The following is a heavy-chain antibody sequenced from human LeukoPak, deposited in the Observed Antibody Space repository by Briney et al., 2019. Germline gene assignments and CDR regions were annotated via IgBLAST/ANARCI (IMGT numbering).Heavy chain of an antibody. J-gene: IGHJ4*02. Sequence: GGSLRLSCAASGFTFSDYYMSWIRQAPGKGLEWVSYISSSSSYTNYADSVKGRFTTSRDNAKNSLYLQMNSLRAEDTAVYCCARYCSSTTCYDYWGQGTLVTVSS. CDR2: ISSSSSYT. CDR3: ARYCSSTTCYDY. D-gene: IGHD2-2*01. CDR1: GFTFSDYY. V-gene: IGHV3-11*03.